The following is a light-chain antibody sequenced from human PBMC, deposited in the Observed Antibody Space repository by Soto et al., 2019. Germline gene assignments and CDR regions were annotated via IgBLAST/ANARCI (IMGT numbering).Light chain of an antibody. CDR2: GAS. CDR3: HQYNSWPPYT. V-gene: IGKV3-15*01. Sequence: EIVMTQSPGTLSVSPGERATLSCRASQSVNSNLAWYQQKFGQAPRLLIYGASTRATGIPARFSGSGSGTEFTLTISSLQSEDFAVYYCHQYNSWPPYTVGQGTKVEIK. J-gene: IGKJ2*01. CDR1: QSVNSN.